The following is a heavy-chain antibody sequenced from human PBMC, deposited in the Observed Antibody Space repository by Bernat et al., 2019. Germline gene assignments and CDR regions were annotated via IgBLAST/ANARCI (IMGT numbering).Heavy chain of an antibody. V-gene: IGHV4-39*01. J-gene: IGHJ5*02. D-gene: IGHD3-22*01. CDR1: GGSISSSSYY. CDR2: IYYSGST. CDR3: ARHSGLGSGLFP. Sequence: QLQLQESGPGLVKPSETLSLTCTVPGGSISSSSYYWGWIRQPPGKGLEWIGSIYYSGSTYYNPSLKSRVTISVSTSKNQFFLKLSSVTAADTAVYYCARHSGLGSGLFPWGQGTLVTVSS.